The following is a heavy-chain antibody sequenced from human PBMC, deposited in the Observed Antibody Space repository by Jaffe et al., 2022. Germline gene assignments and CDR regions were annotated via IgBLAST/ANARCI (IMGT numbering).Heavy chain of an antibody. CDR3: ARDYYGSGSYPFDS. J-gene: IGHJ4*02. Sequence: EVRLVESGGGLVQPGDSLRLSCAASGFTFSRNSMNWVRQAPGKGLEWISYISSAAIEFHYADSVKGRFTISRDNAGSSLYLQMNSLRVDDTAIYYCARDYYGSGSYPFDSWGQGTLVTVSS. CDR2: ISSAAIEF. V-gene: IGHV3-48*01. D-gene: IGHD3-10*01. CDR1: GFTFSRNS.